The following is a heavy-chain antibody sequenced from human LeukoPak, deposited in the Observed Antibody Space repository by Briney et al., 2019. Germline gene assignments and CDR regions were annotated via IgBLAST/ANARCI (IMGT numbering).Heavy chain of an antibody. CDR3: AKTNTWRFNTFDI. J-gene: IGHJ3*02. D-gene: IGHD1-20*01. CDR2: ISWNGGDR. Sequence: PGGCLRLSRPASGLNLDNYAMHRVRPAAWRGLEPVSGISWNGGDRDYADSVKGRFPISKDNAKHSLSLQMNSLRVEDTALYYCAKTNTWRFNTFDIWGQGTMVTVSS. V-gene: IGHV3-9*01. CDR1: GLNLDNYA.